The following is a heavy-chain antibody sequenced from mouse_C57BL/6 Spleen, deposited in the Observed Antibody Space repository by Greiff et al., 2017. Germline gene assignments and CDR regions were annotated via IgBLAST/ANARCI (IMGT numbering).Heavy chain of an antibody. CDR3: TRSYGSSWDY. V-gene: IGHV1-15*01. J-gene: IGHJ2*01. CDR1: GYTFTDYE. Sequence: QVQLQQSGAELVRPGASVTLSCKASGYTFTDYEMHWVKQTPVHGLEWIGAIDPETGGTAYNQKFKGKAILTADKSSSTAYMELRSLTSEDSAVYYCTRSYGSSWDYSGQGTTLTVSS. D-gene: IGHD1-1*01. CDR2: IDPETGGT.